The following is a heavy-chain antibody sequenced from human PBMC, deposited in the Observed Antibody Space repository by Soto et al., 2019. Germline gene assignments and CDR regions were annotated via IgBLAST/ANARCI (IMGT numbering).Heavy chain of an antibody. D-gene: IGHD5-12*01. Sequence: PGGSLRLSCAASGFTFSSYWMHWVRQAPGKGLVWISRISSDGRTTNYADSVKGRFTISRDNAKNTLYLQMNSLRAEDTAVYYCSSGYSGYVPCNWGQGTPVTVSS. CDR1: GFTFSSYW. V-gene: IGHV3-74*01. CDR3: SSGYSGYVPCN. J-gene: IGHJ4*02. CDR2: ISSDGRTT.